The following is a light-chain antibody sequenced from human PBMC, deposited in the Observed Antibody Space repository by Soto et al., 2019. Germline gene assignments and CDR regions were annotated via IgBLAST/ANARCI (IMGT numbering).Light chain of an antibody. CDR1: QSVSSN. V-gene: IGKV3-15*01. Sequence: EIVMTQSPATLSVSPGERATLSCRASQSVSSNLAWSQQKPGQAPRLLIYGASTRATGIPARFSGSGSGTDFTLTISSLQSEDFAVYYCQQYNTWPPWTFGQGTKVEIK. CDR3: QQYNTWPPWT. J-gene: IGKJ1*01. CDR2: GAS.